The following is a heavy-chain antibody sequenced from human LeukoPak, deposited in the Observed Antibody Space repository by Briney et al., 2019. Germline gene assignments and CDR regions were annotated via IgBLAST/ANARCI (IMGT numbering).Heavy chain of an antibody. D-gene: IGHD6-19*01. CDR1: GGSISSYY. V-gene: IGHV4-4*07. CDR2: IYTSGST. Sequence: SETLSLTCTVSGGSISSYYRSWIRQPAGKGLEWIGRIYTSGSTNYNPSLKSRVTMSVDTSKDQFSLKLSSVTAADTAVYYCARLVAGRFSNWFDPWGQGTLVTVSS. CDR3: ARLVAGRFSNWFDP. J-gene: IGHJ5*02.